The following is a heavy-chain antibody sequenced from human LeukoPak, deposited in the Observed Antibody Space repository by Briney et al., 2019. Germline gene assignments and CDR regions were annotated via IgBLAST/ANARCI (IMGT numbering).Heavy chain of an antibody. Sequence: ASVKVSCKASGYTFSSYGIIWVRQAPGQGLEWMGWVSAFNGNTDYAQKLQGRVTMTTDTSTSTAYMELRSLRSDDTAVYYCARDRRGGRGSRDLDYWGQGTLVTVSS. CDR1: GYTFSSYG. CDR3: ARDRRGGRGSRDLDY. D-gene: IGHD1-14*01. CDR2: VSAFNGNT. J-gene: IGHJ4*02. V-gene: IGHV1-18*01.